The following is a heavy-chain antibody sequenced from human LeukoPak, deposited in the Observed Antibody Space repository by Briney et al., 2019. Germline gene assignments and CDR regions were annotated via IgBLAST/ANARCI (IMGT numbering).Heavy chain of an antibody. V-gene: IGHV1-2*02. D-gene: IGHD2-2*01. CDR2: INPNSGGT. J-gene: IGHJ4*02. Sequence: ASVKVSCKASGYTFTGYYMHWVRQAPGQGLEWMGWINPNSGGTNYAQKFQGRVTMTRDTSISTAYMELSRLRSDDTAVYYCARASGYCSSTSCYDGVHWGQGTLVTVSS. CDR1: GYTFTGYY. CDR3: ARASGYCSSTSCYDGVH.